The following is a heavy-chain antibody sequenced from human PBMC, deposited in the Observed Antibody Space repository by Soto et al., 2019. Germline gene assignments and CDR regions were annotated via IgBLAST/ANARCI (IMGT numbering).Heavy chain of an antibody. V-gene: IGHV4-34*01. D-gene: IGHD6-6*01. CDR1: GGSFIGYY. CDR3: ARMARGIAARPGMAH. CDR2: INHSGST. Sequence: SETLSVTCAVDGGSFIGYYWSWIRQPPGKGLEWIGEINHSGSTNYNPSLKSRVTISVDTSKNQFSLKLSSVTAADTAVYYCARMARGIAARPGMAHWGQGTLVTVSS. J-gene: IGHJ4*02.